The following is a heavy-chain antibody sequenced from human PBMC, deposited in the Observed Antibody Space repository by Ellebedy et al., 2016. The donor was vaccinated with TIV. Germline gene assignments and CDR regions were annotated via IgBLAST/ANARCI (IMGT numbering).Heavy chain of an antibody. CDR3: ARDGDYHFDTNGHYAGY. CDR1: GFIVSSNY. Sequence: GGSLRLSCAASGFIVSSNYVSWVRQAPGKGLEWVSLLSNGGTAYYADSVKGRFTISRDNSKNTFYLQMHSLRAEDTAVYFCARDGDYHFDTNGHYAGYWGQGTLVTVSS. V-gene: IGHV3-53*01. D-gene: IGHD3-22*01. CDR2: LSNGGTA. J-gene: IGHJ4*02.